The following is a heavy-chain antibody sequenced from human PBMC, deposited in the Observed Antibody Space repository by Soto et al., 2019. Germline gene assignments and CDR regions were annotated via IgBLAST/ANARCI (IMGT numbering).Heavy chain of an antibody. D-gene: IGHD1-26*01. CDR1: GYTFTNYG. CDR2: ITPYNGNT. CDR3: ARDGAPGGLMEV. Sequence: GASVKVSCKASGYTFTNYGLGWVRQAPGQGLEWMGWITPYNGNTNYAQNFQGRVTMTTDTSTSTAYMDLRSLRSDDTAVYYCARDGAPGGLMEVWGRGTTVTAP. V-gene: IGHV1-18*01. J-gene: IGHJ6*02.